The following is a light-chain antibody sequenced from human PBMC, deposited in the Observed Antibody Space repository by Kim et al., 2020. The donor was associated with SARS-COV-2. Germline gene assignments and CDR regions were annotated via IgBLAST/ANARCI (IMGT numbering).Light chain of an antibody. V-gene: IGLV3-19*01. CDR2: GRN. J-gene: IGLJ2*01. Sequence: SSELTQDPAVSVALGQTVRITCQGDSLRSYYATWYQQKPRQAPVLVIYGRNNRPSGIPDRFSGSTSGNTASLTISGAQAEDEADFYCQSRDSGGTVIFGGGTTLTVL. CDR3: QSRDSGGTVI. CDR1: SLRSYY.